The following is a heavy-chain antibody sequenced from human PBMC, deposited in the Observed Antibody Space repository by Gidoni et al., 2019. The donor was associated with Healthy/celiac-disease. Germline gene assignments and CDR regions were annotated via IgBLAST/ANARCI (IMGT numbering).Heavy chain of an antibody. CDR1: GFTFSPYS. Sequence: EVQPVASGGGLVKPGGSLPLSCAASGFTFSPYSMNWVRQAPGKGLEWVSSISSRSSYIYYADSVKGRFTISRDNAKNSLYLQMNSLRAEDTAVYYCARMSSGPAIDYWGQGTLVTVSS. CDR3: ARMSSGPAIDY. CDR2: ISSRSSYI. V-gene: IGHV3-21*01. J-gene: IGHJ4*02. D-gene: IGHD6-19*01.